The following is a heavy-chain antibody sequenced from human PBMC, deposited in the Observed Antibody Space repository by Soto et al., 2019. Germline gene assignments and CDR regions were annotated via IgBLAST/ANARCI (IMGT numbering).Heavy chain of an antibody. D-gene: IGHD6-13*01. CDR1: GFVYSTYA. CDR2: IWNDGTKK. CDR3: VRGIPSQYSSNWLYWYFDL. Sequence: VQLVESGGGVVQPGRSLRLSCAASGFVYSTYAMHGVRLSPGKGLEWVALIWNDGTKKYYVASVKGRFTISRDNSQNTLNLQMDSLRAEDTAVYFCVRGIPSQYSSNWLYWYFDLWGRGTQVTVSS. V-gene: IGHV3-33*01. J-gene: IGHJ2*01.